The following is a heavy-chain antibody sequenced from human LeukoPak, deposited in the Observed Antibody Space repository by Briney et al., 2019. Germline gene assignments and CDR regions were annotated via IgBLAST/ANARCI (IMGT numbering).Heavy chain of an antibody. CDR3: ARGYRGYIYAYAWFDY. Sequence: SETLSLTCTVSGGSISSSIYYWGWIRQPPGKGLEWIGEINHSGSTNYNPSLKSRVTISVDTSRNQFSLKVNSVTAADTAVYFCARGYRGYIYAYAWFDYWGQGSLVTVSS. CDR2: INHSGST. V-gene: IGHV4-39*07. J-gene: IGHJ4*02. D-gene: IGHD5-18*01. CDR1: GGSISSSIYY.